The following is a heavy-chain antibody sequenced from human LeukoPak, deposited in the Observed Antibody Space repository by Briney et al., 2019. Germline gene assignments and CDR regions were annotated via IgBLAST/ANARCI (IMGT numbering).Heavy chain of an antibody. CDR1: GFTFSSYS. V-gene: IGHV3-48*04. J-gene: IGHJ4*02. D-gene: IGHD6-19*01. Sequence: PGGSLRLSCAASGFTFSSYSMNWVRQAPGKGLEWVSYISSSSSTIYYADSVKGRFTISRDNAKNSLYLQMNSLRAEDTAVYYCARDLSEQWLAKFVADYWGQGTLVTVSS. CDR3: ARDLSEQWLAKFVADY. CDR2: ISSSSSTI.